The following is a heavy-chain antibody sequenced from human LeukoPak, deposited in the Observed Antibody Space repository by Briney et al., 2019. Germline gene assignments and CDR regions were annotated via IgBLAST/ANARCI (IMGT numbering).Heavy chain of an antibody. J-gene: IGHJ6*02. CDR1: GFTFSSYS. CDR3: ARVGTDDYYYYYYGMDV. CDR2: ISSSSSYI. V-gene: IGHV3-21*01. Sequence: PGGSLRLSCAASGFTFSSYSMNWVRQAPGKGLEWVSAISSSSSYIYYADSVKGRFTISRDNARNSLYLQMNSLRAEDTAVYYCARVGTDDYYYYYYGMDVWGQGTTVSVSS. D-gene: IGHD3-16*01.